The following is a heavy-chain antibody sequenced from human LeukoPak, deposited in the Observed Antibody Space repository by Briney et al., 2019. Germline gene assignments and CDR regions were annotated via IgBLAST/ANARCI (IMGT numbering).Heavy chain of an antibody. D-gene: IGHD6-19*01. CDR2: ISGSSGRT. CDR3: ARVEIAVAPPDY. J-gene: IGHJ4*02. CDR1: GFTFSSHS. Sequence: GGSLRLSCAASGFTFSSHSMTWVRQAPGKGLEWVSGISGSSGRTYYADSVKGRFTISRDNSKNTLYLQMNSLRVEDTAVYYCARVEIAVAPPDYWGQGTLVTVSS. V-gene: IGHV3-23*01.